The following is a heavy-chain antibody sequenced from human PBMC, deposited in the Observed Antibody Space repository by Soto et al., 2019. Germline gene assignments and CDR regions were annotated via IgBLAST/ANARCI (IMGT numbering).Heavy chain of an antibody. CDR3: ERTRAATDSLYWFDP. CDR1: GGTFSSYP. J-gene: IGHJ5*02. Sequence: QVQLVQSGAEVKKPGSSVKVSCKASGGTFSSYPISWVRQAPGQGLEWMGRIIPILNIANYAQKCQGRVTLTADKSTNTAYMELSSLSSEDTAVYYCERTRAATDSLYWFDPWGQGTVVTVSS. D-gene: IGHD2-21*01. V-gene: IGHV1-69*02. CDR2: IIPILNIA.